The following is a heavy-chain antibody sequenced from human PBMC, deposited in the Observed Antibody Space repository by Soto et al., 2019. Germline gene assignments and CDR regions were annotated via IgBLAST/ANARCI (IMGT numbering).Heavy chain of an antibody. Sequence: PGGSLRLSCAASGFTFSSYDMHWVRQATGKGLEWVSAIGTAGDTYYPGSVKGRFTISRENAKNSLYLQMNSLRAGDTAVYYCAREIYYGSGSYGSGYMDVWGKGTTVTVSS. V-gene: IGHV3-13*01. CDR2: IGTAGDT. D-gene: IGHD3-10*01. CDR1: GFTFSSYD. CDR3: AREIYYGSGSYGSGYMDV. J-gene: IGHJ6*03.